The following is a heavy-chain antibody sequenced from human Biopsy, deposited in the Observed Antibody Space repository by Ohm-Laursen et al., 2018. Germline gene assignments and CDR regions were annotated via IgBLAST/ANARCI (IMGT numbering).Heavy chain of an antibody. V-gene: IGHV1-2*02. CDR3: ARERDP. Sequence: GASVTASCKTSGSTFTDYFVHWVRHAPGQGLEWMGWIDTINGGTRSAQKLQGRVTMTRDPSISTAYMELSRLTSDDTAVYYCARERDPWGQGTLVTVSS. CDR1: GSTFTDYF. CDR2: IDTINGGT. J-gene: IGHJ5*02.